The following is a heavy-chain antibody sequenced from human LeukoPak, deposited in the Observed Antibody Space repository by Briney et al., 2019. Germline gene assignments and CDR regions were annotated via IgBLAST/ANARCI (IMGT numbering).Heavy chain of an antibody. V-gene: IGHV1-2*02. CDR3: AKEEGYDSSGYYYPI. D-gene: IGHD3-22*01. Sequence: ASVKVSCKASGYTFTGYYMHWVRQAPGQGLEWMGWINPNSGGTNYAQKFQGRVTMTRDTSISTAYMELSRLRSDDTAVYYCAKEEGYDSSGYYYPIWGQGTMVTVSS. J-gene: IGHJ3*02. CDR1: GYTFTGYY. CDR2: INPNSGGT.